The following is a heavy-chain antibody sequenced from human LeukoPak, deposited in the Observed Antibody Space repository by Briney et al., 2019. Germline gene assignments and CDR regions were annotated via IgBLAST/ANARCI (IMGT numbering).Heavy chain of an antibody. J-gene: IGHJ4*02. CDR2: ISYDGSNK. CDR1: GFTFSSYG. D-gene: IGHD2-15*01. V-gene: IGHV3-30*03. Sequence: PGGSLRLSCAASGFTFSSYGMHWVRQAPGEGLEWVAVISYDGSNKYYADSVKGRFTISRDNSKNTLYLQMNSLRAEDTAVYYCATGGCSGGSCYSDFAYWGQGTLVTVSS. CDR3: ATGGCSGGSCYSDFAY.